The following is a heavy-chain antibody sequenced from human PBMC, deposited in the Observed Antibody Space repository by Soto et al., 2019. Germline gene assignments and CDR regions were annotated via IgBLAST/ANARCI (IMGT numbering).Heavy chain of an antibody. Sequence: LSLTCSVSGDSISSVDYFWAWIRQPPGQALEYIGYIYKSATTYYNPSFESRVAISLDTSKSQFSLNVTSVTAADTAVYFCAKGRYCLTGRCFPNWFDSWGQGTLVTVSS. CDR3: AKGRYCLTGRCFPNWFDS. CDR1: GDSISSVDYF. D-gene: IGHD2-15*01. J-gene: IGHJ5*01. V-gene: IGHV4-30-4*01. CDR2: IYKSATT.